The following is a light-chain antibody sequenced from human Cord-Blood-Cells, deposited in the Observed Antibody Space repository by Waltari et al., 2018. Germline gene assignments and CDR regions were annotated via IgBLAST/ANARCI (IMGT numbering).Light chain of an antibody. CDR1: SSDVGRYNL. J-gene: IGLJ3*02. Sequence: QSALTQPASVSGAPGTSINIPCNGPSSDVGRYNLVPWYQQHPCKAPKLVIYEGSKRPSGVSTRFSGSKSGNTASLPISGLQAEDEADYYCCSYAGSSTWVFGGGTKLTVL. V-gene: IGLV2-23*01. CDR3: CSYAGSSTWV. CDR2: EGS.